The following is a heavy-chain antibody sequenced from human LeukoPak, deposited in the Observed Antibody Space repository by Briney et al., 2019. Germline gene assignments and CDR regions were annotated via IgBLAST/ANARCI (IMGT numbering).Heavy chain of an antibody. CDR3: AKLGIVVVVASRMDV. CDR1: GFTFSSYE. V-gene: IGHV3-48*03. Sequence: GGSLRLSCAASGFTFSSYEMNWVRQAPGKGLEWVSYISSSGSTIYYADSVKGRFTIPRDNAKNSLYLQMNSLRAEDTAVYYCAKLGIVVVVASRMDVWGKGTTVTVSS. CDR2: ISSSGSTI. D-gene: IGHD2-15*01. J-gene: IGHJ6*04.